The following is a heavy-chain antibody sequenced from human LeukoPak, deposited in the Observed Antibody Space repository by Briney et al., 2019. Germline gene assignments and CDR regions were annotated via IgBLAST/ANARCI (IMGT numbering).Heavy chain of an antibody. J-gene: IGHJ2*01. Sequence: SQTLSLTCAISGDSVSSNSAAWNWIRQSPSRGLEWLGRTYYRSKWYNDYAVSVKSRITINPDTSKNQFSLQLNSVTPEDTAVYYCARDHFGSNWGSYWYFGLWGRGTLVTVSS. CDR3: ARDHFGSNWGSYWYFGL. CDR2: TYYRSKWYN. V-gene: IGHV6-1*01. D-gene: IGHD7-27*01. CDR1: GDSVSSNSAA.